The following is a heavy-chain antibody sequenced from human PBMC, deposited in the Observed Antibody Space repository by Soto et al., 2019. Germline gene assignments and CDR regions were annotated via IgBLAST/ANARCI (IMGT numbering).Heavy chain of an antibody. V-gene: IGHV3-23*01. CDR2: ISGSGGST. D-gene: IGHD6-6*01. CDR3: AKGQQLVQDAFDI. J-gene: IGHJ3*02. Sequence: GGSLRLSCAASGFTFSSYAMSWVRQAPGKGLEWVSAISGSGGSTYYADSVKGRFTISRDNPKNTLYLQMNSLRAEDTAVYYCAKGQQLVQDAFDIWGQGTMVTVSS. CDR1: GFTFSSYA.